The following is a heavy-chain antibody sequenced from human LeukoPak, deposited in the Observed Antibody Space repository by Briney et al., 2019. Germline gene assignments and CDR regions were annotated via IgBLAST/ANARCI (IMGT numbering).Heavy chain of an antibody. D-gene: IGHD1-14*01. CDR1: GGSISSGGYY. Sequence: SETLSLTCTVSGGSISSGGYYWSWIRQHPGKGLEWIGYIYYSGSTYYNPSLKSRVTISVDTSKNQFSLKLSSVTAADTAVYYCARPNPSFALDIWGQGTMVTVSS. J-gene: IGHJ3*02. V-gene: IGHV4-31*03. CDR3: ARPNPSFALDI. CDR2: IYYSGST.